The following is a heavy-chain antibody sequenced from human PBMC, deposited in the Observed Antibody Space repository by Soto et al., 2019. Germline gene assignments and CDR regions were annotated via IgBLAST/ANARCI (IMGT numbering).Heavy chain of an antibody. J-gene: IGHJ4*02. CDR3: AIEDCTNGVCPFDY. Sequence: TGGSLRLSCAASGFTFSSYEMNWVRQAPGKGLEWVSYISSSGSTIYYADSVKGRFTISRDNAKNSLYLQMNSLRAEDTAVYYCAIEDCTNGVCPFDYWGPGTLVTVSS. CDR1: GFTFSSYE. D-gene: IGHD2-8*01. V-gene: IGHV3-48*03. CDR2: ISSSGSTI.